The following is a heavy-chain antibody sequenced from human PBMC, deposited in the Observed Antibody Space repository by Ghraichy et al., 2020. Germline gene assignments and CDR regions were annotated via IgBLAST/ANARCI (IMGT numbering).Heavy chain of an antibody. J-gene: IGHJ4*02. CDR1: RFTFSSYS. V-gene: IGHV3-48*02. CDR3: VRGVGCCALFPRPDGY. Sequence: GGSLRLSCAASRFTFSSYSMNWVRQAPGKGLEWVSYISSSSSTIYYADSVKGRFTISRDNAKNSLYLQMNSLRDEDTAVYYCVRGVGCCALFPRPDGYLGQGPLVTVSS. CDR2: ISSSSSTI. D-gene: IGHD2-21*01.